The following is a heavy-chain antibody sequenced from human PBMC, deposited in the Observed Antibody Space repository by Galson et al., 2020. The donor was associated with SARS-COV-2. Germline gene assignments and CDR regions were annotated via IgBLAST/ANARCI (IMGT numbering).Heavy chain of an antibody. D-gene: IGHD6-19*01. CDR1: GGSISSSSYY. CDR2: IYYSGST. CDR3: ARLYSSGWYTPSQIDY. V-gene: IGHV4-39*01. Sequence: ASETLSLTCTVSGGSISSSSYYWGWIRQPPGKGLEWIGSIYYSGSTYYNPSLKSRVTISVDTSKNQFSLKLSSVTAADTAVYYCARLYSSGWYTPSQIDYWGQGTLVTVSS. J-gene: IGHJ4*02.